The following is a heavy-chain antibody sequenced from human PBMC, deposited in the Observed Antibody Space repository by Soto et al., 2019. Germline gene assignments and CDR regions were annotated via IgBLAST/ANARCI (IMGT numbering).Heavy chain of an antibody. D-gene: IGHD3-3*01. Sequence: PSETLSLTCAVSGGSISSGGYSWSWIRQPPGKGLEWIGYIYHSGSTYYNPSLKSRVTISVDTSKNQFSLKLSSVTAADTAVYTCPRWWSGRRHGFDPWGLGTLVNVSS. CDR1: GGSISSGGYS. J-gene: IGHJ5*02. CDR3: PRWWSGRRHGFDP. V-gene: IGHV4-30-2*05. CDR2: IYHSGST.